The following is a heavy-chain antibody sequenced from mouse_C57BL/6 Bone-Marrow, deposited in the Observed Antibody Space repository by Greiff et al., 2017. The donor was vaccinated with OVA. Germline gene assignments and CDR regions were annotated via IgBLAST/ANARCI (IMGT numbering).Heavy chain of an antibody. CDR1: GFTFSDFY. D-gene: IGHD1-1*01. CDR3: ARDAEGYGSSYGYFDV. Sequence: EVMLVESGGGLVQSGRSLRLSCATSGFTFSDFYMEWVRQAPGKGLEWIAASRNKANDYTTEYSASVKGRFIVSRDTSQSILYLQMNALRAEDTAIYYCARDAEGYGSSYGYFDVWGTGTTVTVSS. J-gene: IGHJ1*03. CDR2: SRNKANDYTT. V-gene: IGHV7-1*01.